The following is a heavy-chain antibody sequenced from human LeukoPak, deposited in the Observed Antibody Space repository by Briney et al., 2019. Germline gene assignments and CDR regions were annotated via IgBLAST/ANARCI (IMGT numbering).Heavy chain of an antibody. D-gene: IGHD6-19*01. V-gene: IGHV3-11*01. CDR1: GFIFSDYH. CDR3: ASGRDIAGAGPGGYFDY. CDR2: ISPRGGSI. Sequence: GGSLRLSCAASGFIFSDYHMNWIRQAPGQGLEWISYISPRGGSIYFADSVNGRFTISRDNANNSVYLQMNSLTADDTAVYYCASGRDIAGAGPGGYFDYWGQGTQVTVSS. J-gene: IGHJ4*02.